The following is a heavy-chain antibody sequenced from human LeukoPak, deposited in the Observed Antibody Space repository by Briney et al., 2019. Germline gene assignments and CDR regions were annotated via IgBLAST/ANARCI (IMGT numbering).Heavy chain of an antibody. CDR3: ARERNTAMVSPDY. V-gene: IGHV3-30*04. CDR1: GFSFSSYA. D-gene: IGHD5-18*01. J-gene: IGHJ4*02. Sequence: GRSLRLSCAASGFSFSSYAMHWVRQAPGKGLEWVAVISYDGSNKYYADSVKGRFTISRDNSKNTLYLQMNSLRAEDTAVYYCARERNTAMVSPDYWGQGTLVTVSS. CDR2: ISYDGSNK.